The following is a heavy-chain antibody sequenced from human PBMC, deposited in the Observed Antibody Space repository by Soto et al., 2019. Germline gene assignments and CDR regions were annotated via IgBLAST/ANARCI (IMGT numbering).Heavy chain of an antibody. V-gene: IGHV3-23*01. Sequence: GGSLRLSCAASGFTFSSYAMSWVRQAPGKGLEWVSAISGSGGSTYYADSVKGRFTISRDNSKNTLYLQMNSLRAEDTAVYYCAKIRCSGGSCYPRYYFDYWGQGTLVTVSS. D-gene: IGHD2-15*01. CDR3: AKIRCSGGSCYPRYYFDY. CDR2: ISGSGGST. CDR1: GFTFSSYA. J-gene: IGHJ4*02.